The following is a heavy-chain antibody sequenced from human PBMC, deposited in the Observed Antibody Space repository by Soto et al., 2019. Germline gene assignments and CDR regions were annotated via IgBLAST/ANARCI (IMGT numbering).Heavy chain of an antibody. V-gene: IGHV1-18*01. CDR3: ARGQALGARYNWFDP. Sequence: ASVKVSCKASGYTFTSYGMSWVRQAPGQGLEWMGWISAYNGNTNYAQRLQGRVSMTRNTSISTAYMELSSLRSEDTAVYYCARGQALGARYNWFDPWGQGTLVTVSS. CDR2: ISAYNGNT. J-gene: IGHJ5*02. D-gene: IGHD6-6*01. CDR1: GYTFTSYG.